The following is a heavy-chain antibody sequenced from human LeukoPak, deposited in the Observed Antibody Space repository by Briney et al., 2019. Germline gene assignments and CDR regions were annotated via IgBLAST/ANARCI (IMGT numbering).Heavy chain of an antibody. V-gene: IGHV3-21*01. CDR2: ISSSSSYI. J-gene: IGHJ3*02. CDR3: ARDRAPEAFDI. D-gene: IGHD1-14*01. CDR1: GFTFNNYN. Sequence: GGSLRLSCAASGFTFNNYNMTWVRQAPGKGLEWVSSISSSSSYIYYADSVKGRFTTSRDNAKNSLFLQMNSLRAEDTAVYYCARDRAPEAFDIWGQGAMVTVAS.